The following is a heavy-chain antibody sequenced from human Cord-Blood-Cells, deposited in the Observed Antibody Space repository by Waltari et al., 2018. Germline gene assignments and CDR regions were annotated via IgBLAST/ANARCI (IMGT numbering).Heavy chain of an antibody. Sequence: QVQLQESGPGLVKPSQTLSLPCTVPGCSISSGGYSCSWSRQPPGQGLEWIGYFYYSGSTYYNPPLKSRGTISVDTSKNQFSLKLSSVTAADTAVYYCARALEWLPFDYWGQETLVTVSS. D-gene: IGHD3-3*01. V-gene: IGHV4-31*03. J-gene: IGHJ4*02. CDR3: ARALEWLPFDY. CDR2: FYYSGST. CDR1: GCSISSGGYS.